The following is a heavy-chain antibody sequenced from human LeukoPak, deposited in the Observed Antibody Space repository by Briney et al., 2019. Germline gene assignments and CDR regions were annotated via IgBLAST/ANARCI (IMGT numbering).Heavy chain of an antibody. J-gene: IGHJ3*02. CDR1: GFTVSSNY. V-gene: IGHV3-53*01. D-gene: IGHD3-3*01. CDR3: AREAGALEGGAFDI. CDR2: IYSGGST. Sequence: GGSLRLSCAASGFTVSSNYMSWVRQAPGKGLEWVSVIYSGGSTYYADSVKGRFTISRDNSKNTLYLQMNSLRAEDTAVYYCAREAGALEGGAFDIWGQGTMVTVSS.